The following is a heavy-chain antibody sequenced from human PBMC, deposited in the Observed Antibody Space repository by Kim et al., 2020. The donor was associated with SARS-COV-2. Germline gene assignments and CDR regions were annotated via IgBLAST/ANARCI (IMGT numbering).Heavy chain of an antibody. CDR3: AKDRASRRSGWYSGPRYYAHYYGMDV. D-gene: IGHD6-19*01. Sequence: GGSLRLSCAASGFTFSDYAMSWVRRAPGKGLECVSIIYSGGSYIYYADSVKGRFTVSRDNSNNMMYLQMNSLRAEDSAIYYCAKDRASRRSGWYSGPRYYAHYYGMDVWGQETTVTVSS. CDR1: GFTFSDYA. V-gene: IGHV3-23*03. J-gene: IGHJ6*02. CDR2: IYSGGSYI.